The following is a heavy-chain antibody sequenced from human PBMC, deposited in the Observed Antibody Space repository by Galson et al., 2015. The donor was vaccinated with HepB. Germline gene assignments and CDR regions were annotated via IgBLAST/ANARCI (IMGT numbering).Heavy chain of an antibody. J-gene: IGHJ3*02. D-gene: IGHD1-26*01. CDR2: ISGSGGST. V-gene: IGHV3-23*01. CDR3: AKDLSRAVGATTDAFDI. CDR1: GFTFSSYA. Sequence: SLRLSCAASGFTFSSYAMSWVRQAPGKGLEWVSAISGSGGSTYYADSVKGRFTISRDNSKNTLYLQMNSLRAEDTAVYYCAKDLSRAVGATTDAFDIWGQGTMVTVSS.